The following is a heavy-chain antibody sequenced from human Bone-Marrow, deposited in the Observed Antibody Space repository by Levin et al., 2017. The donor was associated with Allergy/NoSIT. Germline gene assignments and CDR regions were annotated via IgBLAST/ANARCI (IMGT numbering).Heavy chain of an antibody. V-gene: IGHV3-23*01. D-gene: IGHD6-13*01. Sequence: SCSASGFTFNKYDMSWIRQSPGKGLEWVSAIRDNGRRTFYADTVKGRFTISRDNSKNTVSLQMNSLRVDDTAVYYCVPGIAATGSPTDYWGQGTLVTVSS. CDR1: GFTFNKYD. CDR2: IRDNGRRT. J-gene: IGHJ4*02. CDR3: VPGIAATGSPTDY.